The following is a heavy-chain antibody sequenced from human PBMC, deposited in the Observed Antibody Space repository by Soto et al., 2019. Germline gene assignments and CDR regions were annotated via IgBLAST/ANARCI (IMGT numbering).Heavy chain of an antibody. CDR2: INHSGST. CDR1: GGSFSGYY. CDR3: ARGLPYYDILTSYSHYFDY. J-gene: IGHJ4*02. D-gene: IGHD3-9*01. Sequence: QVQLQQWGAGLLKPSETLSLTCAVYGGSFSGYYWSWIRQPPGKGLEWIGEINHSGSTNYNPSLKSRVTISVDTSKNQFSLKLSSVTAADTAVYYCARGLPYYDILTSYSHYFDYWGQGTLVTVSS. V-gene: IGHV4-34*01.